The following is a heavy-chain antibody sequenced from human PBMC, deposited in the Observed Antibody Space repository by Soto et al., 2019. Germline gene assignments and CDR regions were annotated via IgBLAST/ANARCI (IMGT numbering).Heavy chain of an antibody. CDR3: ARAPKVSGSSQTRPDF. Sequence: SETLSLTCSIYSGSFSGYYWSWIRQPPGKGLEWIGEISQRGNTNYSPSLKSRASISIDTSKKQSSLNLASVSAADTAVYYCARAPKVSGSSQTRPDFWGQGTLVTVSS. V-gene: IGHV4-34*01. D-gene: IGHD6-6*01. CDR2: ISQRGNT. J-gene: IGHJ4*02. CDR1: SGSFSGYY.